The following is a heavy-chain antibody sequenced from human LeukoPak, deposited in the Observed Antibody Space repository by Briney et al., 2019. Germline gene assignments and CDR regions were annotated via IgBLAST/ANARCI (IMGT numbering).Heavy chain of an antibody. CDR1: GGSISSSNYY. D-gene: IGHD3-9*01. J-gene: IGHJ4*02. CDR2: NYSRGST. Sequence: SETLSLTCTVSGGSISSSNYYWGWIRQPPGKGLERNESNYSRGSTYYNPSLRSRLTISVDTDKKLSSQKLTFSPAHDAAVYYCLRSPDWLSGYGRWYFDYWGQGTLVTVSS. CDR3: LRSPDWLSGYGRWYFDY. V-gene: IGHV4-39*01.